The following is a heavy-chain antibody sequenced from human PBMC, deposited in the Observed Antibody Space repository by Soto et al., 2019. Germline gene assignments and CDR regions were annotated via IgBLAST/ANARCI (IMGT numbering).Heavy chain of an antibody. CDR2: IIPISETT. CDR3: ARSQGSSTSLEIYYYYCYGMDV. V-gene: IGHV1-69*01. Sequence: QVQLVQSGAEVKKPGSSVKVSCKASGGTFSSYAISWVRQAPGQGLEWMGGIIPISETTNYAQKFQGRVTITADESKSTAYMELSSLRSEETAVYYCARSQGSSTSLEIYYYYCYGMDVWGQGTTVTVSS. J-gene: IGHJ6*02. CDR1: GGTFSSYA. D-gene: IGHD2-2*01.